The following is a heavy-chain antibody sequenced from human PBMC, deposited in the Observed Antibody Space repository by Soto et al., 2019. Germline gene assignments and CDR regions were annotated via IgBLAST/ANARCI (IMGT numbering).Heavy chain of an antibody. CDR1: GFTFSSYG. J-gene: IGHJ4*02. CDR3: ARDDYDSSGYYYVDD. V-gene: IGHV3-33*01. CDR2: IWYDGSNK. D-gene: IGHD3-22*01. Sequence: GGSLRLSCAASGFTFSSYGMHWVRQAPGKGLEWVAVIWYDGSNKYYADSLKGRFTISRDNSKKTLYLQVNSLRAKDTAVYFCARDDYDSSGYYYVDDWGQGTRVTVAS.